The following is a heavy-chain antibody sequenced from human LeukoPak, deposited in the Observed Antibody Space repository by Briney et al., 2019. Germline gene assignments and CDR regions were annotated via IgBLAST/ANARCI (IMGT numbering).Heavy chain of an antibody. CDR3: WEHPVGRFLFDY. CDR1: GGTFSSHA. V-gene: IGHV1-69*05. J-gene: IGHJ4*02. CDR2: IIPIFGTA. Sequence: ASVKVSCKASGGTFSSHAISWVRQAPGQGLEWMGRIIPIFGTANYAQKFQGRVTITTDESTSTAYMELSSLRSEDTAVYYCWEHPVGRFLFDYWGQGTLVTVSS. D-gene: IGHD1-26*01.